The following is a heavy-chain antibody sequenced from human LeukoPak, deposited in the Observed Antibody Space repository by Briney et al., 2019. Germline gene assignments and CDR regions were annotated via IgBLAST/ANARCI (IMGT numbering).Heavy chain of an antibody. Sequence: PGGSLRLSCAASGFTFSSYAMSWVRQAPGKGLEWVSAISGSGGSTYYADSVKGRFTISRDSSKNTLYLQMNSLRAEDTAVYYCAKDVGSGWYVYYYYYMDVWGKGTTVTVSS. CDR2: ISGSGGST. V-gene: IGHV3-23*01. J-gene: IGHJ6*03. D-gene: IGHD6-19*01. CDR3: AKDVGSGWYVYYYYYMDV. CDR1: GFTFSSYA.